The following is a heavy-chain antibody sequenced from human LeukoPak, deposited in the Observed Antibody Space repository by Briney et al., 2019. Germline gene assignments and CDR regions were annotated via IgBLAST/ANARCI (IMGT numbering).Heavy chain of an antibody. J-gene: IGHJ4*02. Sequence: GGSLRLSCEASGFTFSSYAMNWVRQAPGKGLEWVSTISISDNTHYADSVEGRFTISRDNSKNTLYLQMNSLRAEDTALYYCAIDHDSSGWYQDRDYWGQGTLVTVSS. CDR3: AIDHDSSGWYQDRDY. CDR2: ISISDNT. D-gene: IGHD6-19*01. V-gene: IGHV3-23*01. CDR1: GFTFSSYA.